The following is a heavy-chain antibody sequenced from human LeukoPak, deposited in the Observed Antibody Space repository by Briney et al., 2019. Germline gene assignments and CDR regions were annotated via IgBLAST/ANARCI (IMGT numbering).Heavy chain of an antibody. CDR1: GGSISSSSYY. V-gene: IGHV4-39*01. CDR2: IYYSGST. Sequence: SETLSLTCTVSGGSISSSSYYWGWIRQPPGKGLEWIGSIYYSGSTYYNPSLKSRVTISVDTSKNQFSLKLSSVTAADTAVYYCARTAVYYGSGSWDAFDIWGQGTMVTVSS. CDR3: ARTAVYYGSGSWDAFDI. J-gene: IGHJ3*02. D-gene: IGHD3-10*01.